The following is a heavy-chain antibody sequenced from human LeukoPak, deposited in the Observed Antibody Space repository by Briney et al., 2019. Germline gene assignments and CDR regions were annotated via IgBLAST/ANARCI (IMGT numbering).Heavy chain of an antibody. CDR2: IWYDGTNK. CDR1: GFSFSSCG. Sequence: GGSLRLSGAASGFSFSSCGMHWVRQAPGKGREGVAVIWYDGTNKYYADSGKGRFTISRDNSKNTLYLQMTSLRAEDTAVDYCARDERGFSYSKYYFDYWGQGTLVTVSS. D-gene: IGHD5-18*01. V-gene: IGHV3-33*01. J-gene: IGHJ4*02. CDR3: ARDERGFSYSKYYFDY.